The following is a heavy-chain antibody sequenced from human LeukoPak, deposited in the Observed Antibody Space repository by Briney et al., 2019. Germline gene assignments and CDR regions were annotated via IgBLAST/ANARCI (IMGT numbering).Heavy chain of an antibody. Sequence: GGSLRLSCAASGFTFSDYYISWIRQAPGKGLEWVSYISSSSSYTNYADSVKGRFTISRDNAKNSLYLQMNSLRAEDTAVYYCARRTNYYYASGSSFSFDYWGQGTLVTVSS. D-gene: IGHD3-10*01. CDR2: ISSSSSYT. CDR3: ARRTNYYYASGSSFSFDY. V-gene: IGHV3-11*03. CDR1: GFTFSDYY. J-gene: IGHJ4*02.